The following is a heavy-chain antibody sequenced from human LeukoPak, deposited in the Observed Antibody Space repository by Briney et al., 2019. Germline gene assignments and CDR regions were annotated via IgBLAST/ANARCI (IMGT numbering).Heavy chain of an antibody. CDR1: GDSVSSNSAA. J-gene: IGHJ4*02. V-gene: IGHV6-1*01. Sequence: SQTLSLTCAISGDSVSSNSAAWTWIRQSPSRGLEWLGRTYYRSKWYNDYAVSVKSRITINPDTSKNQFSLHLNSVTPEDTAVYYCARGFRKQWLGHYFDYWGQGTLVTVSS. D-gene: IGHD6-19*01. CDR2: TYYRSKWYN. CDR3: ARGFRKQWLGHYFDY.